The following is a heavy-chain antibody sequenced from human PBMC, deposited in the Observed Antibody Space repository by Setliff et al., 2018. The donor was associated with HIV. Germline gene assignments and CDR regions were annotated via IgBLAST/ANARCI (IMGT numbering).Heavy chain of an antibody. CDR2: INTNTGNP. D-gene: IGHD5-12*01. CDR1: GYTFTSYA. Sequence: ASVKVSCKASGYTFTSYAMNWVRQAPGQGLEWMGWINTNTGNPMYAQGFTGRFVFSLDPSVNTAYLQINSLTPDDGGVYYCAVDRHAFDIWGQGTVVTVSS. J-gene: IGHJ3*02. CDR3: AVDRHAFDI. V-gene: IGHV7-4-1*02.